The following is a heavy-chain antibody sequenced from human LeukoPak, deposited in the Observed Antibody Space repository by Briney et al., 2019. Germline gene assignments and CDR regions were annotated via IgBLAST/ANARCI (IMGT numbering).Heavy chain of an antibody. D-gene: IGHD6-13*01. CDR3: ARGGIAAHFDY. J-gene: IGHJ4*02. V-gene: IGHV4-59*01. CDR2: IFYTGST. Sequence: SETLSLTCTVSGGPISSYYWSWVRQPPGKGLEWIGYIFYTGSTKYGPSLNSRVTISLDTSKNQFSLKLSSVTAADTAVYYCARGGIAAHFDYWGQGTLVTVSS. CDR1: GGPISSYY.